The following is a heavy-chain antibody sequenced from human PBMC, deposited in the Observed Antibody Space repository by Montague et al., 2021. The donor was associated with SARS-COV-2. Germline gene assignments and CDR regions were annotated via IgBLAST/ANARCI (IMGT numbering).Heavy chain of an antibody. CDR3: ARGSGWMGNAFDI. V-gene: IGHV4-59*01. CDR2: IYNSGST. D-gene: IGHD6-19*01. Sequence: SETLSLTCTVSGGSISSYYWSWIRQPQGTGLEWIGNIYNSGSTNYNPSXKSRVTISVDTSKNQFSLKLSSVTAADTAVYYCARGSGWMGNAFDIWGQGTMVTVSS. CDR1: GGSISSYY. J-gene: IGHJ3*02.